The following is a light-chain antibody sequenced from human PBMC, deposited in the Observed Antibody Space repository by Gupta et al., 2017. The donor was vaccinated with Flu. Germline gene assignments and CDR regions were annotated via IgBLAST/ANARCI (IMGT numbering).Light chain of an antibody. V-gene: IGLV2-8*01. J-gene: IGLJ2*01. Sequence: TISCTGTSGDVGGYNYVSWYQQHPGKAPKLMIFEVSNRPSGVPDRFSGSKSGNTASLTVSGLQAEDEADYYCSSYAGSNDYVVFGGGTKLTVL. CDR3: SSYAGSNDYVV. CDR2: EVS. CDR1: SGDVGGYNY.